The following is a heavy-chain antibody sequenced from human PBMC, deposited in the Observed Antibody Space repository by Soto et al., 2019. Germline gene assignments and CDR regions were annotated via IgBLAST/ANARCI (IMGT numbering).Heavy chain of an antibody. CDR1: EDTFSRYY. D-gene: IGHD4-17*01. V-gene: IGHV1-46*01. Sequence: ASVKVSCKASEDTFSRYYIHWVRQAPGQGLEWMGIINPSGGIASYAQKFQGRVTMTSDTSTSTVYMQLSSLRPEDAAVYYCARGSYGDSDPYFDYWGQGTLVTVSS. CDR3: ARGSYGDSDPYFDY. CDR2: INPSGGIA. J-gene: IGHJ4*02.